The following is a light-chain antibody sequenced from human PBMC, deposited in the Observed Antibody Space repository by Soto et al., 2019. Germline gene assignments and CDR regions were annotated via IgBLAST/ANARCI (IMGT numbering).Light chain of an antibody. CDR2: GAS. CDR1: QSISSNY. V-gene: IGKV3-20*01. J-gene: IGKJ1*01. CDR3: HHDGSAPAWT. Sequence: IVLTQSPATLSLFPGERATLTCRASQSISSNYLAWYKQKPGQAPRLLIHGASNRATGIPERFSGAGSGTDFTLTISRLEPEDFAVYYCHHDGSAPAWTFGQGTKVEIK.